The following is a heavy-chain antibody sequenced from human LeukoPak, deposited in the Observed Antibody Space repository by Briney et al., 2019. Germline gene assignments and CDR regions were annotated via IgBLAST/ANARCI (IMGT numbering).Heavy chain of an antibody. V-gene: IGHV1-58*01. J-gene: IGHJ4*02. Sequence: ASVKVSCKASGFTFTSSAVQWVRQARGQRLEWIGWIVVGSGNTNYAQKFQERVTITRDMSTSTAYMELSSLGSEDTAVYYCAAAPQPHYDFWSGYSLWGQGTLVTVSS. CDR1: GFTFTSSA. CDR2: IVVGSGNT. CDR3: AAAPQPHYDFWSGYSL. D-gene: IGHD3-3*01.